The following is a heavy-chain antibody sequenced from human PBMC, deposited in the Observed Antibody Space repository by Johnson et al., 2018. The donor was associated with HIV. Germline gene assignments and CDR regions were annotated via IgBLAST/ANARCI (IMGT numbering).Heavy chain of an antibody. Sequence: QVLLVESGGGVVQPGRSLRLSCAASGFTFSSYAMHWVRQAPGKGLEWVADISYDGSNKYYADSVKGRVPISRDNSKNTLYLQMNSLKTEDTAVYYCTTAGGRDTIFGVANDAFDIWGQGTMVTVSS. D-gene: IGHD3-3*01. CDR2: ISYDGSNK. V-gene: IGHV3-30-3*01. CDR1: GFTFSSYA. CDR3: TTAGGRDTIFGVANDAFDI. J-gene: IGHJ3*02.